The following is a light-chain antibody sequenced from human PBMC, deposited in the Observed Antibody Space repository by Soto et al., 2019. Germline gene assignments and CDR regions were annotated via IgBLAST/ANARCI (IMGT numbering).Light chain of an antibody. Sequence: MSDSPCSGLASVGGRVTINCRASQGISNYLAWYQQKPGKVPKLLIYAASTLQSGVPSRFSGSGSGTDFTLTRCRLSREAVVTYYGPTHNSAARTFGEGTKVDI. CDR3: PTHNSAART. J-gene: IGKJ1*01. CDR2: AAS. V-gene: IGKV1-27*01. CDR1: QGISNY.